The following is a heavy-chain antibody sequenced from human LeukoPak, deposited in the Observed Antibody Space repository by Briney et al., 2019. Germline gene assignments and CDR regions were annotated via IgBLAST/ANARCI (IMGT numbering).Heavy chain of an antibody. CDR2: MNPNSGNT. Sequence: GASVKVSCKASGYTFTSYDINWVRQATGQGLEWMGWMNPNSGNTGYAQKFQGRVTMTRNTYISTAYMELSSLRSEDTAVYYCATATVTPDYYYYYGMDVWGQGTTVTVSS. V-gene: IGHV1-8*01. CDR3: ATATVTPDYYYYYGMDV. J-gene: IGHJ6*02. CDR1: GYTFTSYD. D-gene: IGHD4-17*01.